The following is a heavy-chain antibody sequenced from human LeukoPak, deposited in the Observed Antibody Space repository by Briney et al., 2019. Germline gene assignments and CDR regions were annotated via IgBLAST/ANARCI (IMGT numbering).Heavy chain of an antibody. J-gene: IGHJ4*02. Sequence: PSETLSLTCTVSGGSISSSSYYWGWIRQPPGKGLEWIRSIYYSGSTYYNPSLKSRVTISVDTSKNQFSLKLSSVTAADTAVYYCARGEWLAHYFDYWGQGTLVTVSS. CDR1: GGSISSSSYY. D-gene: IGHD6-19*01. CDR3: ARGEWLAHYFDY. V-gene: IGHV4-39*01. CDR2: IYYSGST.